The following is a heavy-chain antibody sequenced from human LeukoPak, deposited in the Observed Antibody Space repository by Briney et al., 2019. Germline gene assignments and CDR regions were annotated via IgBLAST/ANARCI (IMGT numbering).Heavy chain of an antibody. CDR1: GYTFTGHY. CDR3: ARSYDFWSGPLFDR. D-gene: IGHD3-3*01. J-gene: IGHJ5*02. Sequence: GASVTVSCTASGYTFTGHYMHWGRQAPRQGLEWMGWINPNSGGTKYAQKFQGRVTLTRDTSISTAYMELSTLRCDDRAVYYCARSYDFWSGPLFDRWGEGTLVSVSA. V-gene: IGHV1-2*02. CDR2: INPNSGGT.